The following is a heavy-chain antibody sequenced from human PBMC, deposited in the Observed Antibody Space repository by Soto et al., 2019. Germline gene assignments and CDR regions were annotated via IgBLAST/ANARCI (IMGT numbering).Heavy chain of an antibody. J-gene: IGHJ4*02. CDR3: AREGAGSGGSYRDY. CDR2: FIPIFGTA. Sequence: QVQLVQSGAEVKKPGSSVKVSCKASGGTFSSYAISWVRQAPGQGLEWMGGFIPIFGTANYAQKFQGRVTITADEATSTGYMERRSLRSEDTAVYYCAREGAGSGGSYRDYWGQGTLVTVSS. D-gene: IGHD1-26*01. V-gene: IGHV1-69*12. CDR1: GGTFSSYA.